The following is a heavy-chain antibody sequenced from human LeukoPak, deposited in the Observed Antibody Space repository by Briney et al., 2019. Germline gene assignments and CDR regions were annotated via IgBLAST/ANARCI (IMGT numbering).Heavy chain of an antibody. CDR1: GGSFSGYY. V-gene: IGHV4-34*01. CDR3: ARVGTMVRGVITPFDY. Sequence: PSETLSLTCAVYGGSFSGYYWSWIRQPPGRGLEWIGEINHSGSTNYNPSLKSRVTITVDTSKNQFSLKLSSVTAADTAVYYCARVGTMVRGVITPFDYWGQGTLVTVSS. D-gene: IGHD3-10*01. CDR2: INHSGST. J-gene: IGHJ4*02.